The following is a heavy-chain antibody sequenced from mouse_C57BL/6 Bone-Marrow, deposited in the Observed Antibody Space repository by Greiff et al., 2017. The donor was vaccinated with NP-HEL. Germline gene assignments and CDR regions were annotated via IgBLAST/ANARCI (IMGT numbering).Heavy chain of an antibody. J-gene: IGHJ4*01. CDR2: INPSTGGT. Sequence: EVQLQESGPELVKPGASVKISCKASGYSFTGYYLNWVKQSPEKSLEWIGEINPSTGGTTYNQKFKAKATLPVDKSSSTAYMQLKSLTSEDSAVYYCAREEDYGGQGTSVTVSS. V-gene: IGHV1-42*01. CDR1: GYSFTGYY. CDR3: AREEDY.